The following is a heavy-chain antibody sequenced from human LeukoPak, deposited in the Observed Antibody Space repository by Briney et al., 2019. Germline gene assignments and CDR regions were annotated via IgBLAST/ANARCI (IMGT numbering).Heavy chain of an antibody. V-gene: IGHV3-15*01. D-gene: IGHD6-13*01. J-gene: IGHJ6*04. CDR2: IKSKTDGGTT. CDR1: GFTFSNAW. Sequence: PGGSLRLSCAASGFTFSNAWMSWVRQAPGKGLEWVGRIKSKTDGGTTDYAAPVKGRFTISRDDSKNTLYLQMSSLKTEDTAVYYCTEQLAFYYYYGMDVWGKGTTVTVSS. CDR3: TEQLAFYYYYGMDV.